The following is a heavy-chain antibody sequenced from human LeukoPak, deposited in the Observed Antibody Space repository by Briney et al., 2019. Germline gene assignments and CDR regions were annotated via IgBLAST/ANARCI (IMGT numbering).Heavy chain of an antibody. CDR1: GFTFSTYT. D-gene: IGHD5-24*01. J-gene: IGHJ4*02. V-gene: IGHV3-30-3*01. CDR3: ARASRWLQVGFDY. Sequence: GRSLRLSCAASGFTFSTYTIHWVRQAPGKGLEWVAVISYDGSSDYYADSVKGRFTIPRDDSKNTLYLQMNSLRAEDTAVYYCARASRWLQVGFDYWGQGTPVTVSS. CDR2: ISYDGSSD.